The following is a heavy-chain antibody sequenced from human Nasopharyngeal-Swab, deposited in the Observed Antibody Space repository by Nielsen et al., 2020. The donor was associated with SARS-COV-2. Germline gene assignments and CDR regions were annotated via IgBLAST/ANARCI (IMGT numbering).Heavy chain of an antibody. J-gene: IGHJ4*02. CDR3: ATDLGVRSSGDNDY. D-gene: IGHD1-26*01. V-gene: IGHV1-24*01. Sequence: ASVKVSCKVSGYTLTELSMHWVRQAPGKGLEWMGGFDPEDGETIYAQKFQGRVTMTADTSTDTAYMELSSLRSEDTAVYYCATDLGVRSSGDNDYWGQGTLVTVSS. CDR1: GYTLTELS. CDR2: FDPEDGET.